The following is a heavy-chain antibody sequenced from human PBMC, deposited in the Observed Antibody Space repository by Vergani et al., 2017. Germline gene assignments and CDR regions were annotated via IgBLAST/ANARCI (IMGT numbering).Heavy chain of an antibody. D-gene: IGHD3-10*01. Sequence: EVQLVQSGAEVKKPGESLRISCKGSGYSFTSYWISWVRQMPGKGLEWMGRIDPSDSYTNYSPSFQGHVTISADKSISTAYLQWSSLKASDTAMYYCAREPITMVRGANVLGAFEIWCQGTMVTGSS. CDR2: IDPSDSYT. CDR1: GYSFTSYW. J-gene: IGHJ3*02. V-gene: IGHV5-10-1*01. CDR3: AREPITMVRGANVLGAFEI.